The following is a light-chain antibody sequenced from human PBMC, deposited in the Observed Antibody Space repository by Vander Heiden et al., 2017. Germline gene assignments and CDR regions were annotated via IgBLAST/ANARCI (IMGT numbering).Light chain of an antibody. CDR3: QQYNSYLRT. CDR1: QGISSC. V-gene: IGKV1-5*03. J-gene: IGKJ1*01. Sequence: EIQRTQSPSTLSASVGDRVTITCRASQGISSCLAWYQQKPEKAPKFLIYKASSLESGVPSRFSASGSGTEFTLTISSLQPDDSATYYCQQYNSYLRTFGEGTKVEIK. CDR2: KAS.